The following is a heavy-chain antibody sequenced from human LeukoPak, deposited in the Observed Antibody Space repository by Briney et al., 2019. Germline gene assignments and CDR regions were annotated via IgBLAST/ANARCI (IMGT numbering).Heavy chain of an antibody. CDR1: GGTFGSYA. D-gene: IGHD3-3*01. Sequence: SVKVSCKASGGTFGSYAISWVRQAPGQGLEWMGWIIPIFGTANYAQKFQGRVTITTDESTSTAYMELSSLRSEDTAVYYCARDGSPYDFWSGHYFADYWGQGTLVTVSS. J-gene: IGHJ4*02. CDR3: ARDGSPYDFWSGHYFADY. CDR2: IIPIFGTA. V-gene: IGHV1-69*05.